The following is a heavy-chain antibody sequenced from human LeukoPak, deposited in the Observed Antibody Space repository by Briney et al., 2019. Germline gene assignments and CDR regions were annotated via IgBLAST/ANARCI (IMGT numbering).Heavy chain of an antibody. CDR2: IKQDGSEK. CDR1: GFTFSSYW. V-gene: IGHV3-7*01. D-gene: IGHD1-26*01. Sequence: GGSLRLSCAASGFTFSSYWMSWVRQAPGKGLEWVANIKQDGSEKYYVGSVKGRFTISRDNAKNSLYLQMNSLRAEDTAVYYCARDRSGSYSPLDYWGQGTLVTVSS. CDR3: ARDRSGSYSPLDY. J-gene: IGHJ4*02.